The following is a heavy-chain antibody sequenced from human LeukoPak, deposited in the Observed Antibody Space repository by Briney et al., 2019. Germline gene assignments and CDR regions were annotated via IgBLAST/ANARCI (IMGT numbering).Heavy chain of an antibody. V-gene: IGHV3-48*03. CDR3: AKSMYASSARFDY. CDR2: ISSSGSTI. J-gene: IGHJ4*02. CDR1: GFTFSSYE. D-gene: IGHD2-8*01. Sequence: GGSLRLSCAASGFTFSSYEMNWVRQAPGKGLEWVSYISSSGSTIYYADSVKGRFTISRDNSKNTLYLQMNSLRAEDTAVYYCAKSMYASSARFDYWGQGTLVTVSS.